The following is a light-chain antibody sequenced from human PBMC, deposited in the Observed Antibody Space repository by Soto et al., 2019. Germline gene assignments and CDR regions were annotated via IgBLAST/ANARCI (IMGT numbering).Light chain of an antibody. CDR1: HSVSSN. Sequence: EIVLTQSPAPLSVSPGERATLSCRASHSVSSNLAWYQQRPGQAPRLLISGASTRATGIPARFSGSESGTEFTLTITSLQSADFGVYYCQQYHNWPQTFGQGTKVEIK. CDR2: GAS. J-gene: IGKJ1*01. V-gene: IGKV3-15*01. CDR3: QQYHNWPQT.